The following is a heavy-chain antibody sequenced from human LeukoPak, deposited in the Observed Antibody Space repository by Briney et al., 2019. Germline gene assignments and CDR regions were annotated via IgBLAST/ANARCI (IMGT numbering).Heavy chain of an antibody. CDR3: AKVGCSRTICYIDYMDV. Sequence: GGSLRLSCAASGFTFSNYGMNWVRQAPGKGLEWVSGISGSGGSTYYADSVKGRFTISRDNSKNTLYLQMNNLRAEDTAIYYCAKVGCSRTICYIDYMDVWGKGTTVTISS. D-gene: IGHD2-2*02. J-gene: IGHJ6*03. CDR2: ISGSGGST. V-gene: IGHV3-23*01. CDR1: GFTFSNYG.